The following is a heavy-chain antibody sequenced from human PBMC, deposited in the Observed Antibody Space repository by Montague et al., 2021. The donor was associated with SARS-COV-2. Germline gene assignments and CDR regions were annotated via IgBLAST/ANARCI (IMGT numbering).Heavy chain of an antibody. CDR2: IYHSGST. D-gene: IGHD3-16*01. Sequence: SETLSLTCAVSGGSISSSNWWSWVRQPPGKGLEWVGEIYHSGSTNYNPSLKSRVTISVDKSKNQFSLKLSSVTAADTAVYYCARDRGGGLGGVITAYYFDYWGQGTLVTVSS. CDR3: ARDRGGGLGGVITAYYFDY. CDR1: GGSISSSNW. V-gene: IGHV4-4*02. J-gene: IGHJ4*02.